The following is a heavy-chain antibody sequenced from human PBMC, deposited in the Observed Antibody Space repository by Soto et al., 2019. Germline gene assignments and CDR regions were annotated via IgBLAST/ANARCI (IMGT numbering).Heavy chain of an antibody. D-gene: IGHD1-26*01. Sequence: GSLRLSCAASGFTFSSYAMHLVRQAPGKGLEWVAVISYDGSNKYYADSVKGRFTISRDNAKNSLYLQMNSLRDEDTAVYYCAREGGNLNWFEPWGQGTLVTVS. CDR1: GFTFSSYA. V-gene: IGHV3-30-3*01. CDR3: AREGGNLNWFEP. CDR2: ISYDGSNK. J-gene: IGHJ5*02.